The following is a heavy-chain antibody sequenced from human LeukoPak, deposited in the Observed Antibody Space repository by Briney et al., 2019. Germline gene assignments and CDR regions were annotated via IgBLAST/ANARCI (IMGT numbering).Heavy chain of an antibody. CDR1: GFTFRSYG. J-gene: IGHJ6*03. Sequence: GGSLRLSCAASGFTFRSYGMHWVRQAPGKGLEWVGFIRYDGSNKHYADSVKGRFTISRDNSKNTLYLQMNSLRAEDTAVYYCAKGGTLGYCSSTSCYLMRSKPLYYYYMDVWGKGTTVTVSS. D-gene: IGHD2-2*01. CDR2: IRYDGSNK. CDR3: AKGGTLGYCSSTSCYLMRSKPLYYYYMDV. V-gene: IGHV3-30*02.